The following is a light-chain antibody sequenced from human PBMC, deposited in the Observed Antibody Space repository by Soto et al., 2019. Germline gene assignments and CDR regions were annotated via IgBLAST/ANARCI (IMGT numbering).Light chain of an antibody. CDR1: QSVGNN. Sequence: EIVMTQSPVTLSVSPGERATLSCRASQSVGNNLAWYQQKPGQAPRLLIYDASNRATGIPARFSGSGSGTDFTLTISSLEPEDFAVYYCQQRSNWPRWTFGQGTKVDIK. CDR2: DAS. CDR3: QQRSNWPRWT. V-gene: IGKV3-11*01. J-gene: IGKJ1*01.